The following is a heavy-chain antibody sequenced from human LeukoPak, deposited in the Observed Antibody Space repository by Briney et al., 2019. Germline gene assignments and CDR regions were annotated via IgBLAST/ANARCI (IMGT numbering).Heavy chain of an antibody. Sequence: GESLKISCKGSGYSFTNDWIGWVRQMPGKGLEWMGIIYPGDSDTRYSPFFQGQVTISVDKSISTAYLQWSSLKASDTAIYYCARHDRRSWYETWGQGTLVTVSS. CDR1: GYSFTNDW. D-gene: IGHD3-22*01. CDR3: ARHDRRSWYET. V-gene: IGHV5-51*01. J-gene: IGHJ5*02. CDR2: IYPGDSDT.